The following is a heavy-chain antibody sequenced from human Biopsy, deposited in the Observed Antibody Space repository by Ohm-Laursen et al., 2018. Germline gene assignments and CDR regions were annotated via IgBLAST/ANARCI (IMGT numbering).Heavy chain of an antibody. CDR1: GGTFGRYG. D-gene: IGHD3-9*01. V-gene: IGHV1-69*06. Sequence: SVKVSCKAPGGTFGRYGINWVRQAPGQGLEWLGGNIPILGTGNYAQKFQGRVTVAADTSTSTATMELRSLRSDDTAVYYCATKLTGYFHHWGQGTLVTVSS. J-gene: IGHJ1*01. CDR2: NIPILGTG. CDR3: ATKLTGYFHH.